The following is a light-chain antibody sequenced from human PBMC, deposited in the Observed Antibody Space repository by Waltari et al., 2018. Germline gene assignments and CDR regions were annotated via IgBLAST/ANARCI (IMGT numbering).Light chain of an antibody. V-gene: IGLV2-14*03. CDR1: SSDVGAYDY. CDR3: SSHTSSRTRV. CDR2: DVT. J-gene: IGLJ3*02. Sequence: QSALTQPASVSGSPGQSITISCTGTSSDVGAYDYVSWYQQHPGKVPKLMIYDVTYRPSRISNRFSGSKSGITAFLTIAGLQAEDEADYYCSSHTSSRTRVFGGGTELTVL.